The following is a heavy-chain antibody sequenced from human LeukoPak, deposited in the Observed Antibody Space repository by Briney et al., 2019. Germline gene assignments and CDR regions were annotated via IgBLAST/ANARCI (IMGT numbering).Heavy chain of an antibody. V-gene: IGHV1-69*13. J-gene: IGHJ5*02. CDR1: GGTFSSYA. CDR2: IIPIFGTA. Sequence: SVKVSCKASGGTFSSYAISWVRQAPGQGLEWMGGIIPIFGTANYAQKFQGRVTITADESTSTAYMELSSLRSEDTAVYYCAREGEYCSSTSCYGPNWFDPWGRGTLVTVSS. CDR3: AREGEYCSSTSCYGPNWFDP. D-gene: IGHD2-2*01.